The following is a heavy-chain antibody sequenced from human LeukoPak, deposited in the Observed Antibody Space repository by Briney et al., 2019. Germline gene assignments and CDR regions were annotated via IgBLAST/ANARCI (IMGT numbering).Heavy chain of an antibody. CDR2: ISSSGSTI. J-gene: IGHJ4*02. CDR3: ARDLGAGGSGSLYYFDY. CDR1: GFTFSDYY. D-gene: IGHD3-10*01. Sequence: SGRSLRLSCAASGFTFSDYYMSWIRQAPGEGLELVSYISSSGSTIYYADSVEGRFTISRDNAKNSLYLQMNSLRAEDTAVYYCARDLGAGGSGSLYYFDYWGQGTLVTVPS. V-gene: IGHV3-11*01.